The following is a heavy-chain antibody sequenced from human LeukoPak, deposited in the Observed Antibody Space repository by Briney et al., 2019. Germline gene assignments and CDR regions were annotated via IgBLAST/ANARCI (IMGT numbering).Heavy chain of an antibody. CDR1: GYTFTSYG. V-gene: IGHV1-18*01. CDR3: ARDIDDWPVGYYGSGSYYLDYYYYMDV. CDR2: ISAYNGNT. Sequence: GSSVKVSCKASGYTFTSYGISWVRQAPGQGLEWMGWISAYNGNTNYAQKLQGRVTMTTDTSTSTAYMELRSLRSDDTAVYYCARDIDDWPVGYYGSGSYYLDYYYYMDVWGKGTTVTVSS. D-gene: IGHD3-10*01. J-gene: IGHJ6*03.